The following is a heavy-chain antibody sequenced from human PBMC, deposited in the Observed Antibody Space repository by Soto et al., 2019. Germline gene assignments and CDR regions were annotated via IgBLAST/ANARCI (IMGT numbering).Heavy chain of an antibody. Sequence: QVQVVESGGGVVQPGRSLRLSCAASGFTFTNYGMHWVRQAPGKGLEWVAAIWSDGTTKYYEDSVRGRFTISRDNSKNTLYLQMDSLRAEDTAVYFCGRASDGGNACADHWGRGTLVSVSS. CDR1: GFTFTNYG. J-gene: IGHJ5*02. CDR2: IWSDGTTK. CDR3: GRASDGGNACADH. V-gene: IGHV3-33*01. D-gene: IGHD2-8*02.